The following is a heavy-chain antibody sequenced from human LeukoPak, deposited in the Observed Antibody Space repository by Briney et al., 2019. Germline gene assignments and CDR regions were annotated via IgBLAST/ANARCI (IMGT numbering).Heavy chain of an antibody. D-gene: IGHD4-11*01. CDR1: GFTFSSYA. CDR2: ISGSGGST. Sequence: GGALRLSCAASGFTFSSYAMSWVRQAPGKGLEWVSAISGSGGSTYYADSVKGRFTISRDNSKNTLYLQMNSLRAEDTAVYYCARGSSTVTTGFDYWGQGTLVTVSS. J-gene: IGHJ4*02. CDR3: ARGSSTVTTGFDY. V-gene: IGHV3-23*01.